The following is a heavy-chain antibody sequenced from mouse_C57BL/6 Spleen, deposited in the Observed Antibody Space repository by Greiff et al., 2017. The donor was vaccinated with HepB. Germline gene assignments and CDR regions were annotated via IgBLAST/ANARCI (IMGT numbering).Heavy chain of an antibody. CDR2: IWRGGST. CDR3: AKNYYGSSYGFAY. CDR1: GFSLTSYG. V-gene: IGHV2-5*01. J-gene: IGHJ3*01. Sequence: VQLKESGPGLVQPSQSLSITCTVSGFSLTSYGVHWVRQSPGKGLEWLGVIWRGGSTDYNAAFMSRLSITKDNSKSQVFFKMNSLQADDTAIYYCAKNYYGSSYGFAYWGQGTLVTVSA. D-gene: IGHD1-1*01.